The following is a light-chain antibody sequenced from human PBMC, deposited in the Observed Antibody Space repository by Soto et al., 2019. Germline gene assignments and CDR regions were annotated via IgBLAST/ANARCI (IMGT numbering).Light chain of an antibody. CDR3: QQSYSTPPIT. J-gene: IGKJ5*01. CDR2: AAS. Sequence: DIQMTQSPSSLSASVGDRVTITCRASQSISSCLKWYQQKPGKAPKLLIYAASSLQSGVPSRFSGSGSGTDFTLTISSLQPEDFATYYCQQSYSTPPITFGQGTRLEIK. V-gene: IGKV1-39*01. CDR1: QSISSC.